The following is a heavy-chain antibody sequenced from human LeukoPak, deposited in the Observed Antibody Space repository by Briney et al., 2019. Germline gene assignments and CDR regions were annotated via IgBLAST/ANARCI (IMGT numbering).Heavy chain of an antibody. CDR3: ASHPIPWMVGDASGGWFDP. Sequence: SETLSLTCTVSGGSTSSSSHYWGWIRQPPGKGLEWIGSIYYSGSTYYNPSLKSRVTISVDTSKNQFSLKLSSVTAADTAVYYCASHPIPWMVGDASGGWFDPWGQGTLVTVSS. CDR2: IYYSGST. D-gene: IGHD1-26*01. V-gene: IGHV4-39*07. J-gene: IGHJ5*02. CDR1: GGSTSSSSHY.